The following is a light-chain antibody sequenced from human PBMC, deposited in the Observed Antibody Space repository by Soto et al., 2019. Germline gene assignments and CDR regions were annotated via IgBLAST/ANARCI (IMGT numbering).Light chain of an antibody. CDR2: GTS. J-gene: IGKJ1*01. Sequence: EIVLTQSPGTLSLSPGERATFSCRASQSVSSSFLTWYQHRPGRPPRLLIYGTSNRATAIPDRFSGSVSGTDFTLTISKLEPEDIAVYYCHQYCSSPWKFGQGTKVDIK. V-gene: IGKV3-20*01. CDR1: QSVSSSF. CDR3: HQYCSSPWK.